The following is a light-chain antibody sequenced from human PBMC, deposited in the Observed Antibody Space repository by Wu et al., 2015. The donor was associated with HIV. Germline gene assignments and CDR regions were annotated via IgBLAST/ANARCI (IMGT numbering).Light chain of an antibody. CDR3: HQYGSPPPYS. V-gene: IGKV3-20*01. CDR2: GAS. Sequence: EIVLTQSPGTLSLSPGERATLSCRASQSVSSSYLAWYQQKPGQAPRLLIHGASRRAAGIPDRFSGGGSGTDFTLTISRLEPEDFAVYYCHQYGSPPPYSFGQGTKLEI. J-gene: IGKJ2*03. CDR1: QSVSSSY.